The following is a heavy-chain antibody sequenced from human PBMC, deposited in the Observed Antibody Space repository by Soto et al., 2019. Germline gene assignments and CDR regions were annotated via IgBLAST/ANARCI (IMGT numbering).Heavy chain of an antibody. CDR1: GYTFTSYG. CDR3: AREPRFLEWYSPLDY. D-gene: IGHD3-3*01. CDR2: ISAYNGNT. V-gene: IGHV1-18*01. J-gene: IGHJ4*02. Sequence: QVQLVQSGAEVKKPGASVKVSCKASGYTFTSYGIIWVRQAPGQGLEWMGWISAYNGNTNYAQKLQGRVTMTTDTSTSTAYMELRSLRSDDTAVYYCAREPRFLEWYSPLDYWGQGTLVTVSS.